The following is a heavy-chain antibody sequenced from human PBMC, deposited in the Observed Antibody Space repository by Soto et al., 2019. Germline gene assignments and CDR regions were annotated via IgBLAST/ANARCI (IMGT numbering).Heavy chain of an antibody. CDR1: GGSISSYY. V-gene: IGHV4-59*08. D-gene: IGHD6-13*01. CDR3: ARSEIAAATDY. J-gene: IGHJ4*02. Sequence: PSETLSLTCTVSGGSISSYYWSWIRQPPGKGLEWIGYIYYSGSTNYNPSLKSRVTISVDTSKNQFSLKLSSVTAADTAVYYCARSEIAAATDYWGQGTLVTVFS. CDR2: IYYSGST.